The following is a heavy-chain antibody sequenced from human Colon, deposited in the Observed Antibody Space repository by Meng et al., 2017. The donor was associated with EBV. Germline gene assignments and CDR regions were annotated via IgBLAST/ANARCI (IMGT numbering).Heavy chain of an antibody. CDR2: ISGGGDET. CDR1: GFTFRNSA. Sequence: EVKLLDSGGGLVQPGGSLRLSCAASGFTFRNSAMSWVRQAPGKGLEWVSSISGGGDETYYADSVKGRFTISRDNSKNTLYLQMNSLRAEDTATYYCAKVLYYSGSYPNNFDSWGQGTLVTVSS. CDR3: AKVLYYSGSYPNNFDS. D-gene: IGHD3-10*01. V-gene: IGHV3-23*01. J-gene: IGHJ4*02.